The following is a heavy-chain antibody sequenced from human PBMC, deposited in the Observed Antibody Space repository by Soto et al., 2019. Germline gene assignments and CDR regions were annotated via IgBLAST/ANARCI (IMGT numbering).Heavy chain of an antibody. V-gene: IGHV4-59*01. Sequence: SETLSLTCTVSGGSISSYYWSWIRQPPGKGLEWIGYIYYSGSTNYNPSLKSRVTISVDASKNQFSLKLSSVTAADTAVYYCARISGNEFDYWGQGTLVTVSS. CDR1: GGSISSYY. CDR2: IYYSGST. D-gene: IGHD1-1*01. CDR3: ARISGNEFDY. J-gene: IGHJ4*02.